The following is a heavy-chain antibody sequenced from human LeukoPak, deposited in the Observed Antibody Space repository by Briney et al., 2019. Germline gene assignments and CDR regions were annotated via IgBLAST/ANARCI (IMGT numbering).Heavy chain of an antibody. V-gene: IGHV3-30*18. CDR1: GFTFSSFG. J-gene: IGHJ4*02. CDR2: IGDDGKAK. Sequence: GGSLRLSCTASGFTFSSFGIHWVRQAPGKGLEWVAVIGDDGKAKKYADFVRGRFTISRDNSENTVYLQMDSLRGDDTAVYYCAKEEGWGVNVLEYWGQGTLVTVSS. CDR3: AKEEGWGVNVLEY. D-gene: IGHD3-10*01.